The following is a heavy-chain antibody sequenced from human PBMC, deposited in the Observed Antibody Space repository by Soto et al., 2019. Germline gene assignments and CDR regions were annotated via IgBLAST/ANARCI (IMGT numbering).Heavy chain of an antibody. V-gene: IGHV4-31*03. CDR1: GGSITTGGYY. CDR3: ARTKCSGGSCYSWSLDY. CDR2: RYYSEST. Sequence: KPSETLSLTCTVSGGSITTGGYYWSWIRQLPGKGLEWIGHRYYSESTYYNPSLKSRVSISLDTSKNQFSLKLSFVTAADTAMYYCARTKCSGGSCYSWSLDYWGQGTPVTVSS. D-gene: IGHD2-15*01. J-gene: IGHJ4*02.